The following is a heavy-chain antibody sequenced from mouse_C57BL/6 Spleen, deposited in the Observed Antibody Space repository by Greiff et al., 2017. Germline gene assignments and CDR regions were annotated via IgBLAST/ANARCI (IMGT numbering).Heavy chain of an antibody. D-gene: IGHD4-1*01. J-gene: IGHJ4*01. V-gene: IGHV1-55*01. CDR3: ASGGTGQYYYAMDY. Sequence: QVQLQQSGAELVKPGASVKMSCKASGYTFTSYWITWVKQRPGQGLEWIGDIYPGSGSTNYNEKFKSKATLTVDTSSSTAYMQLSSLTSEDSAVYYCASGGTGQYYYAMDYWGQGTSVTVSS. CDR1: GYTFTSYW. CDR2: IYPGSGST.